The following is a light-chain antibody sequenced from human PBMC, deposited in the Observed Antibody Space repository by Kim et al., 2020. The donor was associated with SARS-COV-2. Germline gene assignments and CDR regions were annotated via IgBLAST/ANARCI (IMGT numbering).Light chain of an antibody. V-gene: IGKV3-15*01. CDR2: CEA. Sequence: SPAERATLSCRASQSVSGSIALYQQKPGPATRLIIYCEATRATGIPARFSGSGSGTEFTLTISILQSEDFAVYYCQQYNNWPPWTFGQGTKVDIK. CDR1: QSVSGS. J-gene: IGKJ1*01. CDR3: QQYNNWPPWT.